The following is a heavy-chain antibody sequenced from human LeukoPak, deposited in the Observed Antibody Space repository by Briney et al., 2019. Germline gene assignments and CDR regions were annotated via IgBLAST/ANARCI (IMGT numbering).Heavy chain of an antibody. Sequence: ASVKVSCKASGYTFTSYGISWVRQAPGQGLEWMGWISAYNGNTNYAQKLQGRVTMTTDTSTSTAYMELRSLRSDDTAVYYWPRAEYDILTGPGGLYFFDYWGQGTLVTVSS. D-gene: IGHD3-9*01. V-gene: IGHV1-18*01. CDR1: GYTFTSYG. CDR3: PRAEYDILTGPGGLYFFDY. J-gene: IGHJ4*02. CDR2: ISAYNGNT.